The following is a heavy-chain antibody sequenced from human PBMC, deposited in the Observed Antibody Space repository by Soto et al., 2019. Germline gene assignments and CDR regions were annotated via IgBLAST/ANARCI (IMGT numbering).Heavy chain of an antibody. D-gene: IGHD6-19*01. CDR1: GYTFTSYD. V-gene: IGHV1-8*01. CDR3: ARGNTVAGANWFDP. Sequence: QVQLVQSGAEVKKPGASVKVSCKASGYTFTSYDINWVRQAAGQGLEWMGWMNPNSGNTGYAQKFQGRVTMTRNTSISTAYMELSSLRSEDTAVYYCARGNTVAGANWFDPWGQGTLVTVSS. J-gene: IGHJ5*02. CDR2: MNPNSGNT.